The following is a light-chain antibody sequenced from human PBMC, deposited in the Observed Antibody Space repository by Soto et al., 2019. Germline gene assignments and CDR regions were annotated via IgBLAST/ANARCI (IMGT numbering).Light chain of an antibody. CDR1: QSVSSSY. CDR3: QQRMES. CDR2: GAS. V-gene: IGKV3D-20*02. J-gene: IGKJ5*01. Sequence: EIVRTQSPGTLSLSPGERATLSCRASQSVSSSYLAWYQQKPGQAPRLLIYGASSRATGISDRFSGWGSGTDFTLVISRLEPEDFAVYYCQQRMESFGQGTRLEIK.